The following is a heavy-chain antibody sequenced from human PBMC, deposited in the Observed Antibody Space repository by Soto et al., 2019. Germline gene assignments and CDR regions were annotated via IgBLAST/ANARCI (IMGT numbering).Heavy chain of an antibody. V-gene: IGHV1-46*01. J-gene: IGHJ6*02. D-gene: IGHD6-19*01. CDR3: ASLYSSGWYDWHYGMDV. Sequence: GASVKVSCKASGYTFTSYYMHWVRQAPGQGLEWMGIINPSGGSTSYAQKFQGRVTMTRDTSTSTVYMELSSLRSEDTAVYYCASLYSSGWYDWHYGMDVWGQGTTVTVSS. CDR2: INPSGGST. CDR1: GYTFTSYY.